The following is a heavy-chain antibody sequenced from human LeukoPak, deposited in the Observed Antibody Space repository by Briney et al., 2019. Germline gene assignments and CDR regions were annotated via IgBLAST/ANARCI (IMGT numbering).Heavy chain of an antibody. Sequence: SETLSLTCTVSGGSIRSYYWSWIRQPAGKGLEWIGRIYTSGSTNYNPSLKSRVTMSVDTFKNQFSLKLSSVTAADTAVYYCARELTLYYYDSSGYYHAFDIWGQGTMVTVSS. D-gene: IGHD3-22*01. CDR3: ARELTLYYYDSSGYYHAFDI. CDR2: IYTSGST. J-gene: IGHJ3*02. CDR1: GGSIRSYY. V-gene: IGHV4-4*07.